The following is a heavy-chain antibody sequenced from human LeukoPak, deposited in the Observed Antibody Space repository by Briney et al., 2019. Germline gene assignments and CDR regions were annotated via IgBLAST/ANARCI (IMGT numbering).Heavy chain of an antibody. J-gene: IGHJ4*02. D-gene: IGHD1-26*01. Sequence: EASVKVSCKASGYTFTSYGISWVRQAPGQGLEWMGWISAYNGNTNYAQKLQGRVTMTTDTSTSTAYMELRSLRSDDTAVYYCARDGEWELPRLTFDYWGQGTLVTVSS. V-gene: IGHV1-18*01. CDR2: ISAYNGNT. CDR3: ARDGEWELPRLTFDY. CDR1: GYTFTSYG.